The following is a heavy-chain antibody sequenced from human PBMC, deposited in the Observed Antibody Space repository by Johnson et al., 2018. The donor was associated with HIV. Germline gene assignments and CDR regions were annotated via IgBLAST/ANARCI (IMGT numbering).Heavy chain of an antibody. CDR1: GFTVSSNY. CDR3: ARDYQDSRIDAFDI. CDR2: ISNGGVTT. D-gene: IGHD6-13*01. Sequence: VQLLESGGGLIQPGGSLRLSCAASGFTVSSNYMSWVRQAPGKGLEWVSVISNGGVTTYYAASVKGRFTISRDNSKNTLYLQMNSLRAEDTAVYYCARDYQDSRIDAFDIWGQGTMVTVSS. J-gene: IGHJ3*02. V-gene: IGHV3-66*03.